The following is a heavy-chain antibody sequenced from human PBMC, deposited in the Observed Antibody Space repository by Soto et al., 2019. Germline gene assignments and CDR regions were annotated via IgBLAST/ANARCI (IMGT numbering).Heavy chain of an antibody. V-gene: IGHV1-24*01. CDR2: FDPEDGET. Sequence: AASVKVSCKVSGYTLTELSMHWVRQAPGKGLEWMGGFDPEDGETIYAQKFQGRVTMTEDTSTDTAYMELSSLRSEDTAVYYCATDCSSTSCPHLYAFDIWGQGTMVTVSS. J-gene: IGHJ3*02. D-gene: IGHD2-2*01. CDR1: GYTLTELS. CDR3: ATDCSSTSCPHLYAFDI.